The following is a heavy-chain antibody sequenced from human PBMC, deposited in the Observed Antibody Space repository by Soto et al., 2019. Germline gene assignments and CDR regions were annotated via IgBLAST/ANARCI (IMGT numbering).Heavy chain of an antibody. CDR1: GYTFTGYY. CDR2: INPNSGGT. J-gene: IGHJ3*02. V-gene: IGHV1-2*02. CDR3: ARDRSLVLVAAYDAFDI. D-gene: IGHD2-15*01. Sequence: ASVKVSCKASGYTFTGYYMHWVRQAPGQGLEWMGWINPNSGGTNYAQKFQGRVTMTRDTSISTAYMELSRLRSADTAVYYCARDRSLVLVAAYDAFDIWGQGTMVTVS.